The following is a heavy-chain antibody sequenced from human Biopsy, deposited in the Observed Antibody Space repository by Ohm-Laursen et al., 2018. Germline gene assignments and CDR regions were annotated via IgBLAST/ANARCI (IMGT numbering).Heavy chain of an antibody. D-gene: IGHD7-27*01. J-gene: IGHJ4*02. Sequence: SLRLSCAASGFILSSYGMHSVRQAPGKGREWVAGISDDGRNKYCIDSVRGRFTISRDNTKNTLYLQMNNLRAEDTAVFYCAKDLRNNNWGVENWGQGTLVTVSS. V-gene: IGHV3-30*18. CDR1: GFILSSYG. CDR2: ISDDGRNK. CDR3: AKDLRNNNWGVEN.